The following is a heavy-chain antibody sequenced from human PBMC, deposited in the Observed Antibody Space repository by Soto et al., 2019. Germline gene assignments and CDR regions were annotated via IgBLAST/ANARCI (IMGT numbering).Heavy chain of an antibody. J-gene: IGHJ4*02. CDR3: ARDGAVAGGINFDY. Sequence: SVKVSFKASRYTFITYAIHWVRQAPGQSLEWMGWINAGNGNTKYSQKFQGRVTITRDTSANTAYMELSSLRSEDTAVYYCARDGAVAGGINFDYWGQGTLVTVSS. D-gene: IGHD6-19*01. CDR2: INAGNGNT. CDR1: RYTFITYA. V-gene: IGHV1-3*01.